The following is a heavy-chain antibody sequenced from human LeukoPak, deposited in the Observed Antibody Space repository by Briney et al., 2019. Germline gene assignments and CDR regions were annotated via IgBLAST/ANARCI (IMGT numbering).Heavy chain of an antibody. D-gene: IGHD6-13*01. CDR2: ISAYNGNT. CDR1: GYTFTSYG. Sequence: ASVKVSCKASGYTFTSYGISWVRQAPGQGLEWMGWISAYNGNTNYAQKLQGRVTMTTDTSTSTTYMELRSLRSDDTAVYYCARELGSSSWYFRSRGDIWGQGTMVTVSS. J-gene: IGHJ3*02. CDR3: ARELGSSSWYFRSRGDI. V-gene: IGHV1-18*01.